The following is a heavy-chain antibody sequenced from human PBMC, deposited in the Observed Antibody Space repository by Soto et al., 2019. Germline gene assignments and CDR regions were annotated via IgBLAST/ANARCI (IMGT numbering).Heavy chain of an antibody. CDR1: GYSFTTYW. V-gene: IGHV5-10-1*01. Sequence: PGESLKISCQGSGYSFTTYWISWVRQMPGKGLEWMGKIDPADSYTNYSPSFEGHVTISTDNSITTAYLQWSSLRASDTALYFCARVHKNWFDSWAQGTMVTVSS. CDR3: ARVHKNWFDS. J-gene: IGHJ5*01. CDR2: IDPADSYT.